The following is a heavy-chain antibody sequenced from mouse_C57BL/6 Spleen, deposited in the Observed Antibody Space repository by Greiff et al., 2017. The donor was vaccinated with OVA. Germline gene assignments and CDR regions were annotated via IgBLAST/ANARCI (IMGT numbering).Heavy chain of an antibody. Sequence: QVHVKQSGAELVRPGASVTLSCKASGYTFTDYEMHWVKQTPVHGLEWIGAIDPETGGTAYNQKFKGKAILTADKSSSTAYMELRSLTSEDSAVYYCTRKDLLWRLFFDYWGQGTTLTVSS. D-gene: IGHD2-13*01. J-gene: IGHJ2*01. CDR2: IDPETGGT. CDR3: TRKDLLWRLFFDY. CDR1: GYTFTDYE. V-gene: IGHV1-15*01.